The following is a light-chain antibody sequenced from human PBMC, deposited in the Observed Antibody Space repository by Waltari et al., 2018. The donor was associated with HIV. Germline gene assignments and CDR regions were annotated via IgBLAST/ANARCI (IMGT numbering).Light chain of an antibody. CDR2: GAS. CDR1: QSISSSD. CDR3: QQYGNSPLT. Sequence: EIVLTQSRGTLSLSPGERATLSCRASQSISSSDLAWYQQKPGQAPRLLIYGASSGATGIPDRFSGSGSGTDFTLTISRLEPEDFAVYYCQQYGNSPLTFGGGTKVEIK. V-gene: IGKV3-20*01. J-gene: IGKJ4*01.